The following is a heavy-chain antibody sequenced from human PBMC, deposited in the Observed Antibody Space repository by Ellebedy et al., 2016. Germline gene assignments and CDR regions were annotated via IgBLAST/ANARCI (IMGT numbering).Heavy chain of an antibody. V-gene: IGHV3-11*01. J-gene: IGHJ4*02. CDR2: IRTTSNVI. D-gene: IGHD2-2*01. CDR1: GFTFDDFY. Sequence: GGSLRLXCAASGFTFDDFYMSWIRQAPGKGLEWVSYIRTTSNVIYYADSVKGRFTISRDNTRNLLFLQMNSLSAEDSATYYCTRGVIPAAICPPSGYWGQGTLVTVST. CDR3: TRGVIPAAICPPSGY.